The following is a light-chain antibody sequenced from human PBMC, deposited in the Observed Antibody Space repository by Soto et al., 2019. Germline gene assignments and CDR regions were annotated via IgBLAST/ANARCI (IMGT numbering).Light chain of an antibody. CDR1: QSVSTN. Sequence: EIVMTQSPATLSVSPGERATLSCSASQSVSTNFAWYQHKPGQAPRLLIYGASTRATGIPARFSGSGSGTEFTLTISSLQSEDFAVYYCHHYNNWPQTFGQGTKVEIK. CDR3: HHYNNWPQT. V-gene: IGKV3-15*01. CDR2: GAS. J-gene: IGKJ1*01.